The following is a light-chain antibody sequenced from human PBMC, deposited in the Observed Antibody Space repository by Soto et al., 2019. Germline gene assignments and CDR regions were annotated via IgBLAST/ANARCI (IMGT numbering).Light chain of an antibody. J-gene: IGKJ2*01. CDR2: DTS. Sequence: EIVMTQSPATLSVSPGETATLSCRASQSLSNNLAWYQQKPGQAPRLLIYDTSARATGTPDRFSGSGSGTEFTLTISSLQSEDSAVYYCQQYTNWPPYTFGQGTKLEI. CDR1: QSLSNN. CDR3: QQYTNWPPYT. V-gene: IGKV3-15*01.